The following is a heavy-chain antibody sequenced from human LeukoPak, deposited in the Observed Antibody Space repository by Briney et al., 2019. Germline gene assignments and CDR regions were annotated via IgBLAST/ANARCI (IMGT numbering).Heavy chain of an antibody. J-gene: IGHJ4*02. CDR3: ARGARYYYDSSEVYFDY. Sequence: SETLSLTCTVSGGPISSGGYYWSWIRQHPGKGLEWVGYIYYSGSTYYNPSLKSRVTISVDTSKNQFSLKLSSVTAADTAVYYCARGARYYYDSSEVYFDYWGQGTLVTVSS. CDR2: IYYSGST. CDR1: GGPISSGGYY. V-gene: IGHV4-31*03. D-gene: IGHD3-22*01.